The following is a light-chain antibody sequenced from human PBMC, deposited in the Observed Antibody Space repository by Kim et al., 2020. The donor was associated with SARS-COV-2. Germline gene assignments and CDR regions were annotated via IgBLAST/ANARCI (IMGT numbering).Light chain of an antibody. J-gene: IGKJ1*01. Sequence: DIQMTQSPSSLSASVGDRVTITCRASQVINNYLAWYQQKPGKAPTVLIYGASTLHSGVPSRFSGSGSGTDFTITISSLQPEDVGTYYCQKYDSAPWTFGHGTKVDIK. V-gene: IGKV1-27*01. CDR1: QVINNY. CDR3: QKYDSAPWT. CDR2: GAS.